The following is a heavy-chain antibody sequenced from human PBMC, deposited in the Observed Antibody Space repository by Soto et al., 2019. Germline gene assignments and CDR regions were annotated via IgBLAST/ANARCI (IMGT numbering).Heavy chain of an antibody. V-gene: IGHV4-59*01. J-gene: IGHJ4*02. CDR1: GGSISSYY. CDR2: IYYSGST. D-gene: IGHD3-22*01. CDR3: ARSPLYYYDRSGYYVLGYFDY. Sequence: ETLSLTCTVSGGSISSYYWSWIRQAPGKGLEWIGYIYYSGSTNYNPSLKSRVTISVDTSKNQFSLKLSSVTAADTAVYYCARSPLYYYDRSGYYVLGYFDYWGQGTLVTVSS.